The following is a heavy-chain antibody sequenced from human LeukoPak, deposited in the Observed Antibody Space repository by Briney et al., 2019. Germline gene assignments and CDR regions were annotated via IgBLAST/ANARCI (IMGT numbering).Heavy chain of an antibody. J-gene: IGHJ4*02. CDR1: GFTVSTNY. Sequence: GGSLRLSCAVSGFTVSTNYMTWVRQAPGKGLEWVAVISYDGDHKYYPDSVKGRFTISRDNSKNTVYLQMNSLRVEDTAVYFCAREYYSGNYYVFDYWGQGTLVTVSS. CDR3: AREYYSGNYYVFDY. D-gene: IGHD1-26*01. V-gene: IGHV3-30-3*01. CDR2: ISYDGDHK.